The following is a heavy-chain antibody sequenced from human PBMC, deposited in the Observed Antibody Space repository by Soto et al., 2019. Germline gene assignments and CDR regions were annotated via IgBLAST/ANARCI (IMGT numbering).Heavy chain of an antibody. CDR2: IYYSGST. Sequence: QVQLQESGPGLVKPSETLSLTCSVSGDSVSSGSYYWSWIRQPPGMGLEWIGHIYYSGSTNDNPSLKSRVTMSVDTSKNQVSLKLSSVSAADTALYFCARVPTSSWRFDYWGQGTLVTVSS. V-gene: IGHV4-61*01. D-gene: IGHD6-13*01. CDR1: GDSVSSGSYY. CDR3: ARVPTSSWRFDY. J-gene: IGHJ4*02.